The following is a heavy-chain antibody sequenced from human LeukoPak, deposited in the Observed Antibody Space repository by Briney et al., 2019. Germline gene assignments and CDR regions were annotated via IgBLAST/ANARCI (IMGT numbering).Heavy chain of an antibody. CDR1: GFTFSGFS. CDR3: ARQSQIDY. J-gene: IGHJ4*02. CDR2: ISSSSSTI. V-gene: IGHV3-48*01. Sequence: GGSLRLSCAASGFTFSGFSMNWVRQAPGRGLEWISFISSSSSTIYYADSVKGRFTISRDNAKNSLYLQMNSLGAEDTAVYYCARQSQIDYWGQGTLVTVSS.